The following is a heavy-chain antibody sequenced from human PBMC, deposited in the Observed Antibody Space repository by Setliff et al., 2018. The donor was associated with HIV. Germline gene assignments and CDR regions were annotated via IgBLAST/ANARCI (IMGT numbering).Heavy chain of an antibody. V-gene: IGHV1-69*02. CDR1: GGTFSSYT. D-gene: IGHD3-16*01. CDR2: SIPILGIG. CDR3: ARCGAGEWHLYMDV. J-gene: IGHJ6*03. Sequence: SVKVSCKASGGTFSSYTINWVRQAPGQGLEWMGRSIPILGIGNDEQAQKFKGRVTFTADKSTSTAYMELSSLRSEDTAVYYCARCGAGEWHLYMDVWGKGTAVTVS.